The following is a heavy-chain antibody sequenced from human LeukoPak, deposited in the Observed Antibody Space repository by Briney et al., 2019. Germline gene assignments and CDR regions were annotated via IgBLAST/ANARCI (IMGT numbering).Heavy chain of an antibody. J-gene: IGHJ4*02. D-gene: IGHD1-26*01. V-gene: IGHV4-59*01. CDR1: GASISSGY. Sequence: SETLSLTCTVSGASISSGYWSWIRQPPGKGLEWIGNIYYSGSTKYNPSLKSRVTISVDTSKKQFSLKLNSVTAADTAVYYCARGDSGSYYGYWGQGTLVTVSS. CDR2: IYYSGST. CDR3: ARGDSGSYYGY.